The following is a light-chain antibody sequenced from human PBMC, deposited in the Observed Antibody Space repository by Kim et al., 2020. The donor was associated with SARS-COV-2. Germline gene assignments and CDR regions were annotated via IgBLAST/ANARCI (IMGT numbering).Light chain of an antibody. CDR2: GKN. Sequence: SSELTQDPAVSVALGQTVRITCQGDSLRSYYASWYQQKPGQAPVLVIYGKNNRPSGIPDRFSGSSSGNTASLTITGAQAEDEADYYCNSRDSSGNLLEYVFGTGTKVTVL. J-gene: IGLJ1*01. CDR1: SLRSYY. V-gene: IGLV3-19*01. CDR3: NSRDSSGNLLEYV.